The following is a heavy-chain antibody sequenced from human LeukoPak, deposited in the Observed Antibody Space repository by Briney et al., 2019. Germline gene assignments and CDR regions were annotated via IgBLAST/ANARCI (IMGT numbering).Heavy chain of an antibody. Sequence: GGSLRLSCAASGFTFSSYAMSWVRQAPGKGLEWVSYISSSSSTIYYADSVKGRFTISRDNAKNSLYLQMNSLRDEDTAVYYCARDTGYSYGLFPDDFDYWGQGTLVTVSS. CDR3: ARDTGYSYGLFPDDFDY. J-gene: IGHJ4*02. D-gene: IGHD5-18*01. V-gene: IGHV3-48*02. CDR1: GFTFSSYA. CDR2: ISSSSSTI.